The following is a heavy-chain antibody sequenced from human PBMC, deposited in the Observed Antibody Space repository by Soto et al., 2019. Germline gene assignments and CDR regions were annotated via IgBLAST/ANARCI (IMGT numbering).Heavy chain of an antibody. CDR3: AKDYYYDSSGYYPYDY. D-gene: IGHD3-22*01. CDR2: ISGSGGST. J-gene: IGHJ4*02. V-gene: IGHV3-23*01. Sequence: GGSLRLSCAASGFTFSSYAMSWVRQAPGKGLEWVSAISGSGGSTYYADSVKGRFTISRDNSKNTLYLQMNSLRAEETAVYYCAKDYYYDSSGYYPYDYWGQGTLVTVSS. CDR1: GFTFSSYA.